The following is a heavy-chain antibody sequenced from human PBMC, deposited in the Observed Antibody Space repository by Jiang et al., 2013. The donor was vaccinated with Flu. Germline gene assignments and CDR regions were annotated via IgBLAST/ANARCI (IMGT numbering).Heavy chain of an antibody. J-gene: IGHJ6*02. Sequence: GAEVKKPGESLRISCKGSGYSFTSYWISWVRQMPGKGLEWMGRIDPSDSYTNYSPSFQGHVTISADKSISTAYLQWSSLKASDTAMYYCARRAYYYGSGSYDNYYGMDVWGQGTTVTVSS. CDR3: ARRAYYYGSGSYDNYYGMDV. CDR2: IDPSDSYT. CDR1: GYSFTSYW. V-gene: IGHV5-10-1*01. D-gene: IGHD3-10*01.